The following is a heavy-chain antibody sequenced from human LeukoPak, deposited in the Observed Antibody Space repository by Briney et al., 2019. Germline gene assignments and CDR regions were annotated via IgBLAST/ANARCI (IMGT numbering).Heavy chain of an antibody. CDR2: ISGSGDST. Sequence: GGSLRLSCAASGFTFSSYVMSRVRQAPGKGLEWVSLISGSGDSTYYADSVKGRFTISRDNSKNTLYLQMNSLSAEDTAVYYCAKGQGYSYGDSTDYWGQGTLVTVSS. CDR1: GFTFSSYV. CDR3: AKGQGYSYGDSTDY. J-gene: IGHJ4*02. V-gene: IGHV3-23*01. D-gene: IGHD5-18*01.